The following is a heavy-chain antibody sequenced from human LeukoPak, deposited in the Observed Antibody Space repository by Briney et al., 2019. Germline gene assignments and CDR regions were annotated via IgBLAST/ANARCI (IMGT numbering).Heavy chain of an antibody. J-gene: IGHJ3*02. CDR2: IYSGGST. Sequence: PGGSLRLSCAASGFTVSSNYMSWVRQAPGKGLEWVSVIYSGGSTYYADSVKGRFTISRDNSKNTLYLQMNSLRAEDTAVYYCASSDSSGYYVLGAFDIWGQGTMVTVSS. CDR1: GFTVSSNY. CDR3: ASSDSSGYYVLGAFDI. D-gene: IGHD3-22*01. V-gene: IGHV3-53*01.